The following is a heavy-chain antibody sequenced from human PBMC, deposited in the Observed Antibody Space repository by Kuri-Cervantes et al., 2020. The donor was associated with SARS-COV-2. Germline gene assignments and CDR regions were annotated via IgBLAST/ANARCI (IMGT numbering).Heavy chain of an antibody. CDR1: GGSFSGYY. D-gene: IGHD2-15*01. Sequence: WGSLTLSCAAYGGSFSGYYWSWIRQPPGKGLEWVGEINHSGSTYYNPSLKSRVTISVDTSKNQFSLKLSSVTAADTAVYYFARGGVVPASFAYWGQGTLVTVSS. CDR2: INHSGST. V-gene: IGHV4-34*01. J-gene: IGHJ4*02. CDR3: ARGGVVPASFAY.